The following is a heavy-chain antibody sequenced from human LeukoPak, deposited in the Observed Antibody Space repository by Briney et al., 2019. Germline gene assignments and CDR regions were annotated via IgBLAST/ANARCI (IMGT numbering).Heavy chain of an antibody. D-gene: IGHD3-22*01. CDR2: IIPIFGTA. J-gene: IGHJ4*02. Sequence: SVKVSCKASGGTFSSYAISWVRQSPGQGLEWMGRIIPIFGTANYAQKFQGRVTITTDESTSTAYMELSSLRSEDTAVYYCARAYYYDSSGWSFDYWGQGTLVTVSS. V-gene: IGHV1-69*05. CDR1: GGTFSSYA. CDR3: ARAYYYDSSGWSFDY.